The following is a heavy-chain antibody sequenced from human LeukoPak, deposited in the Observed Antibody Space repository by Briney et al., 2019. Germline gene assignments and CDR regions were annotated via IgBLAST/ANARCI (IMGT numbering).Heavy chain of an antibody. V-gene: IGHV4-4*09. CDR2: INTKGET. D-gene: IGHD2-21*02. Sequence: PSETLSLTCTVSGVSMSAYQWSWVRQSPEKGLEWIGCINTKGETSYNPSLKSRVTTSVDTSKSQFSLRLTSVTAADTAVYYCATSNDAKTAPFDHWGQGAPVTVSS. J-gene: IGHJ4*02. CDR1: GVSMSAYQ. CDR3: ATSNDAKTAPFDH.